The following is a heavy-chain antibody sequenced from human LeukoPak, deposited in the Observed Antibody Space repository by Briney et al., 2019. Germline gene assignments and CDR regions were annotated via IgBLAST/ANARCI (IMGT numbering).Heavy chain of an antibody. D-gene: IGHD4-23*01. V-gene: IGHV4-38-2*02. CDR1: GFSISSGYY. Sequence: SETLSLTCTVSGFSISSGYYWGWIRQPPGKGLDWIGSIHHSGSTYYNASLKSRVTISVDTSKNQFSLKLSSVTAADTAVYYCARDQGGNPIDYWGQGTLVTVLS. CDR3: ARDQGGNPIDY. J-gene: IGHJ4*02. CDR2: IHHSGST.